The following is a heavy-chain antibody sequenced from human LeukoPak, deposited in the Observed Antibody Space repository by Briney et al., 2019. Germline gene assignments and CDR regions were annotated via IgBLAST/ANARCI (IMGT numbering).Heavy chain of an antibody. CDR3: ARGPDYYGSGSPGSD. CDR2: IYHSGST. Sequence: PSETLSLTCAVSGGSISSGGYSWSWIRQPPGTGLEGIGYIYHSGSTYYNPSLKSRVTISVDRSKNQFSLKLSSVTAADTAVYYCARGPDYYGSGSPGSDWGQGTLVTVAS. J-gene: IGHJ4*02. CDR1: GGSISSGGYS. V-gene: IGHV4-30-2*01. D-gene: IGHD3-10*01.